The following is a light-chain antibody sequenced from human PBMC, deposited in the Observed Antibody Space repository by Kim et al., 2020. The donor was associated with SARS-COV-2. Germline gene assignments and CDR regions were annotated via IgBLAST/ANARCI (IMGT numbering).Light chain of an antibody. CDR3: SSYTSSSTRV. J-gene: IGLJ3*02. V-gene: IGLV2-14*03. CDR1: SSDVGVYNY. Sequence: SITNPCTGTSSDVGVYNYVSWYQQHPGKAPKRMIYDVSNRPSGVSNRFSGSKSGDTASLTISGLQAEDEADYYCSSYTSSSTRVFGGGTQLTVL. CDR2: DVS.